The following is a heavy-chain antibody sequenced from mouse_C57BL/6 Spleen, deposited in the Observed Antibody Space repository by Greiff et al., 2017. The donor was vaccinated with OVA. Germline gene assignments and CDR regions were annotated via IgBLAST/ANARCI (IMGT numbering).Heavy chain of an antibody. V-gene: IGHV2-9-1*01. CDR1: GFSLTSYA. CDR2: IWTGGGT. CDR3: ARNGLTGTYWYFDV. Sequence: VKVEESGPGLVAPSQRLSITCTVSGFSLTSYAISWVRQPPGKGLEWLGVIWTGGGTNYNSARKSRLSISKDNSKSQVFLKMNSLQTDDTARYYCARNGLTGTYWYFDVWGTGTTVTVSS. J-gene: IGHJ1*03. D-gene: IGHD4-1*01.